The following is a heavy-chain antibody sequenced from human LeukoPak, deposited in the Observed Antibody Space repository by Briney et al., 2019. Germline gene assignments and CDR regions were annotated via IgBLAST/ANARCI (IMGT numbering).Heavy chain of an antibody. CDR2: IRYDGSNK. Sequence: PGGSLRLSCAASGFTFSSYGMHWVRRAPGKGLEWVAFIRYDGSNKYYADSVKGRFTISRDNSKSTLYLQMNSLRAEDTAVYYCARGSRRLLRFLGQSKWFDPWGQGTLVTVSS. CDR3: ARGSRRLLRFLGQSKWFDP. CDR1: GFTFSSYG. V-gene: IGHV3-30*02. D-gene: IGHD3-3*01. J-gene: IGHJ5*02.